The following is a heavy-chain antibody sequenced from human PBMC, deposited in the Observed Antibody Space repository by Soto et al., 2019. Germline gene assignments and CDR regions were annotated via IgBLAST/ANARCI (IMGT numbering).Heavy chain of an antibody. D-gene: IGHD1-26*01. CDR2: IKYRGTT. CDR1: GGPPSPSGCL. V-gene: IGHV4-39*01. Sequence: SATLSLTSTVSGGPPSPSGCLWGWILQPTGKGLEWIASIKYRGTTFYNPSLKSRVTLSVDTSKNQFALKLSSVTAAETAVYYCARHGITGSYYDAFDIWGQGTMVT. CDR3: ARHGITGSYYDAFDI. J-gene: IGHJ3*02.